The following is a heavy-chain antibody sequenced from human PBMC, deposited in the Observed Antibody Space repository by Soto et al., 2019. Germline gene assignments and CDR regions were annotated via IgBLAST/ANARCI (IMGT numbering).Heavy chain of an antibody. V-gene: IGHV3-30*18. J-gene: IGHJ4*02. CDR3: AKVAVSGSFDY. Sequence: GGSLRLSCAASGFTFSSYGMHWVRQAPGKGLEWVAVISYDGSNKYYADSVKGRFTISRDNSKDTLYLQMNSLRAEDTAVYYCAKVAVSGSFDYWGQGTLVTVSS. CDR2: ISYDGSNK. CDR1: GFTFSSYG. D-gene: IGHD3-16*01.